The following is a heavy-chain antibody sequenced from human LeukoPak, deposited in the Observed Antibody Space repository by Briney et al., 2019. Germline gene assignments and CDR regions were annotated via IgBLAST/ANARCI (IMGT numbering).Heavy chain of an antibody. CDR2: INPNSGGT. V-gene: IGHV1-2*06. CDR1: GYTFTGYY. D-gene: IGHD5-18*01. CDR3: ARRAAQRDTAMVHFDY. Sequence: ASVKVSCKASGYTFTGYYMHLVRQAPGQGLEWMGRINPNSGGTNYAQQFRGRVTTTRDTSISTAYMEMSRPRSDATAVYYCARRAAQRDTAMVHFDYWGQGTLVTVSS. J-gene: IGHJ4*02.